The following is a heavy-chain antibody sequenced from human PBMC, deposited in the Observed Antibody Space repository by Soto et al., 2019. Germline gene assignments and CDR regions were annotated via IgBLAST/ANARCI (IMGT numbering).Heavy chain of an antibody. Sequence: GGSLRLSYGASGFNLEDYGMTWVRQGPGKGLEWISGINRNGDSTAYADSVKGQITISRDNAKNSLYLEMNSLKGEDTALYYCARGGDSGEVDYWGLGTLVTVSS. J-gene: IGHJ4*02. V-gene: IGHV3-20*03. CDR2: INRNGDST. D-gene: IGHD4-17*01. CDR3: ARGGDSGEVDY. CDR1: GFNLEDYG.